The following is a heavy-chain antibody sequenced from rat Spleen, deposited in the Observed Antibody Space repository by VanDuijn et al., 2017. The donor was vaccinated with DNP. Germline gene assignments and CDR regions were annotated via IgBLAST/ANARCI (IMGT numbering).Heavy chain of an antibody. J-gene: IGHJ2*01. D-gene: IGHD1-12*03. Sequence: QVQLKESGPGLVQPSQTLSLTCTVSGFSLTSYDVHWVRQPPEKGLEWMGRIWAGGSTNYNSAVQSRLSISRDTSKSQVFLKMNSLQPEDTGTYYCARHRDYYDGHFRFFDYWGQGVMVTLSS. CDR2: IWAGGST. V-gene: IGHV2-72*01. CDR1: GFSLTSYD. CDR3: ARHRDYYDGHFRFFDY.